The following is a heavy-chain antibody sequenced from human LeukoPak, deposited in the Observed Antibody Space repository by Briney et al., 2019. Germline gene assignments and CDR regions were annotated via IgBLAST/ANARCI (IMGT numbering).Heavy chain of an antibody. V-gene: IGHV4-59*01. CDR3: ARDHTGDSSGPEAAYLDV. J-gene: IGHJ6*03. D-gene: IGHD6-19*01. CDR2: IYYRGST. Sequence: SETLSLTCTVSGGSISSDYWSWIRQPPGKVLEWIGYIYYRGSTNYNPSLKSRVTISVDTSKNQFSLKLSSVTAADTAVYYCARDHTGDSSGPEAAYLDVWGKGTTVTVSS. CDR1: GGSISSDY.